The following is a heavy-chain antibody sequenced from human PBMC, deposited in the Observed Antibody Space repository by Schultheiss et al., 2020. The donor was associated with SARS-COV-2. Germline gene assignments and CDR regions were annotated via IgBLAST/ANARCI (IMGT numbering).Heavy chain of an antibody. CDR2: INSDGSST. CDR1: GFTFSSYW. CDR3: AIAKASWGSGFQAFDY. Sequence: GGSLRLSCAASGFTFSSYWMHWVRQAPGKGLVWVSRINSDGSSTSYADSVKGRFTISRDNAKNTLYLQMNSLRAEDTAVYYCAIAKASWGSGFQAFDYWGQGTLVTVSS. D-gene: IGHD7-27*01. J-gene: IGHJ4*02. V-gene: IGHV3-74*01.